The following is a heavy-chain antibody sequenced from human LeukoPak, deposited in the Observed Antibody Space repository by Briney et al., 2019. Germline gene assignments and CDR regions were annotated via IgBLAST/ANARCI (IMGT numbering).Heavy chain of an antibody. D-gene: IGHD5-18*01. CDR1: GGSISSYY. CDR2: IYYSGST. Sequence: SETLSLTCTISGGSISSYYWSWIRQPPGKGLEWIGYIYYSGSTNYNPSLKSRVTISVDTSKNQFSLKLSSVTAADTAVYYCARENSRTYYYYMDVWGKGTTVTISS. J-gene: IGHJ6*03. V-gene: IGHV4-59*12. CDR3: ARENSRTYYYYMDV.